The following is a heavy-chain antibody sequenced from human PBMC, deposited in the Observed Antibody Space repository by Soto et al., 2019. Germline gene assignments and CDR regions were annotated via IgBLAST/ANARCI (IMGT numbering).Heavy chain of an antibody. V-gene: IGHV3-74*01. Sequence: EVQLVESGGGLVQPGGSLRLSCADSGFSFSSYWMHWLRQGPEKGLVWVSRINTDGSSTNYADSAKGRFTISRDNAKSTLYLQMNSLRAEDTAVYYCARSPGGYYTGWGQGTVVTVSS. D-gene: IGHD2-8*02. CDR3: ARSPGGYYTG. CDR1: GFSFSSYW. CDR2: INTDGSST. J-gene: IGHJ3*01.